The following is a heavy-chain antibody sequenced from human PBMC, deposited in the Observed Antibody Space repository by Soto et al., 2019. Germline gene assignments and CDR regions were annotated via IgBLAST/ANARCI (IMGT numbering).Heavy chain of an antibody. Sequence: ASVKVSCKASGYTFTSYYMHRVRQAPGQGLEWMGIINPSGGSTSYAQKFQGRVTMTRDTSTSTVYMELSSLRSEDTAVYYCARWDWSVVQFDYWGQGTLVTVSS. D-gene: IGHD3-9*01. CDR3: ARWDWSVVQFDY. CDR2: INPSGGST. J-gene: IGHJ4*02. CDR1: GYTFTSYY. V-gene: IGHV1-46*01.